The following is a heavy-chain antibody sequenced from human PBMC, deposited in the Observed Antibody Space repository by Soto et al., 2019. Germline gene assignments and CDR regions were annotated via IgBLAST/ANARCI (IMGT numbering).Heavy chain of an antibody. D-gene: IGHD1-26*01. V-gene: IGHV4-4*02. Sequence: SETLSLTCAVSGGSISSINWWSWVRQPPGKGLEWIGEIYHSGSTNYNPSLKSRVTISVDKSKNQFSLKLSSVTAADTAVYYCARVSGSYYYGMHVRGQGTTVTVS. CDR2: IYHSGST. CDR3: ARVSGSYYYGMHV. CDR1: GGSISSINW. J-gene: IGHJ6*02.